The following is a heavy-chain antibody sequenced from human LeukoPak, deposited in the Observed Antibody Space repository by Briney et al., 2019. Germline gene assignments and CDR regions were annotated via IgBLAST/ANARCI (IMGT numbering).Heavy chain of an antibody. D-gene: IGHD5-12*01. Sequence: ASVKVSCKASGYTFTSYGISWVRQAPGQGLEWMGWISAYNGNTNYAQKLQGRVTMTTDTSTSTAYLELRSLRSDDTAVYYCARGPMPALSSYGRYYYYYMDVWGKGTTVTISS. CDR1: GYTFTSYG. CDR2: ISAYNGNT. CDR3: ARGPMPALSSYGRYYYYYMDV. J-gene: IGHJ6*03. V-gene: IGHV1-18*01.